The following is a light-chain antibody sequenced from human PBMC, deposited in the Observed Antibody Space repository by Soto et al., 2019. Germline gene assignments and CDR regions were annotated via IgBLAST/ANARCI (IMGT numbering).Light chain of an antibody. J-gene: IGLJ1*01. V-gene: IGLV1-44*01. CDR3: AAWDDSLNGRV. Sequence: QTVVTQPPSASGTPGQRVTISCSGSSSNIGSKTVNWYQQLPGTAPKVLIYSNNQRPSGVPDRFSGSKSGTSASLAISGLQSEDEADYYCAAWDDSLNGRVFGTGTKLTVL. CDR2: SNN. CDR1: SSNIGSKT.